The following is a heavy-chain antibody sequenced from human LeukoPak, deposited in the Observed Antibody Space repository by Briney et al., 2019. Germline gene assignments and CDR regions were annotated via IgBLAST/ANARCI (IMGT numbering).Heavy chain of an antibody. Sequence: PSETLSLTCTVSGDSISGYYWSWIRQPPGKGLEWIGYIYYSGSTDYNPSLRGRVTISVDTSETQFSLNLSSVTAADTAVYYCARAKRGYSYGSFDPWGQGTPVTVSS. CDR2: IYYSGST. V-gene: IGHV4-59*01. CDR1: GDSISGYY. D-gene: IGHD5-18*01. CDR3: ARAKRGYSYGSFDP. J-gene: IGHJ5*02.